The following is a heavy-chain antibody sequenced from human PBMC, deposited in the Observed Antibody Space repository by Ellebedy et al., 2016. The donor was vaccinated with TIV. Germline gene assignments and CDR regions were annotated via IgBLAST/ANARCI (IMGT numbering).Heavy chain of an antibody. CDR3: AKGYNSCWYGTLED. Sequence: GESLKISCAVSGFTFNNYVMHWVRQAPGKGLEWVALIWFDGTNKFYADSVKGRFTISRDNTQNILHLQMNSLRAEDTAVYFCAKGYNSCWYGTLEDWGQGTLVIVSS. CDR1: GFTFNNYV. CDR2: IWFDGTNK. J-gene: IGHJ4*02. D-gene: IGHD6-19*01. V-gene: IGHV3-33*06.